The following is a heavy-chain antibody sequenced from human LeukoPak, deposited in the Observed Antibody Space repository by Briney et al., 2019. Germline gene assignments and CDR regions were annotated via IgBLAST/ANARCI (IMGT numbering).Heavy chain of an antibody. D-gene: IGHD3-22*01. V-gene: IGHV4-38-2*02. J-gene: IGHJ3*02. CDR2: IYHSGST. Sequence: PSETLSLTCTVSGYSISSGYYWGWIRQPPGKGQEWIGSIYHSGSTYYNPSLKSRVTISVDTSKNQFSLKLSSVTAADTAVYYCARGSVADSSGFDAFDIWGQGTMVTVSS. CDR1: GYSISSGYY. CDR3: ARGSVADSSGFDAFDI.